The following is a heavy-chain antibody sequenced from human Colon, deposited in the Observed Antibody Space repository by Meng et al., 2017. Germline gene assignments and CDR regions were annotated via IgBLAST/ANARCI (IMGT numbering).Heavy chain of an antibody. CDR2: MNPKSGDT. V-gene: IGHV1-8*01. CDR1: GYIFSSLI. J-gene: IGHJ4*02. CDR3: ARGVDAGVDY. D-gene: IGHD7-27*01. Sequence: VKVVQSGGVVKMAGASVKVSYKTAGYIFSSLIINWVRQATGQWLEWMGWMNPKSGDTGLAQKFQGRLTLTRDTSMNTAYMELSSLTSEDTAVYYCARGVDAGVDYWGQGTLVTVSS.